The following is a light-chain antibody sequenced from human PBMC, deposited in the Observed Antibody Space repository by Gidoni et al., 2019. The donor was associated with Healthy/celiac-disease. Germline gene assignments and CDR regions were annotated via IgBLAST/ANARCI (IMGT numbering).Light chain of an antibody. J-gene: IGLJ1*01. CDR1: SSNIGAGYD. CDR3: QSYDSSLSGWRV. V-gene: IGLV1-40*01. CDR2: ANS. Sequence: QSVLTQPPSVSGAPGQRVTISCTGSSSNIGAGYDVPWYAQLPGTAPKLRISANSHRPSGVPDRFSGSKSGTSASLAITVLQAEDEADYYCQSYDSSLSGWRVFGTGTKITVL.